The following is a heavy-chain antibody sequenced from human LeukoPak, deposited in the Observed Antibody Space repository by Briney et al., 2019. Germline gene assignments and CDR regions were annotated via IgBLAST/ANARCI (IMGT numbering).Heavy chain of an antibody. CDR1: GFTFSTFG. Sequence: GGSLRLSCAASGFAASGFTFSTFGMHWVRQAPGKGLEWVAFIRYDGSNKYYADSVKGRFTISRDNSKNTLYLEVISLTAEDTAVYYCAKDDAWLRFGEWSQGTLVTVSS. CDR2: IRYDGSNK. J-gene: IGHJ4*02. CDR3: AKDDAWLRFGE. V-gene: IGHV3-30*02. D-gene: IGHD3-10*01.